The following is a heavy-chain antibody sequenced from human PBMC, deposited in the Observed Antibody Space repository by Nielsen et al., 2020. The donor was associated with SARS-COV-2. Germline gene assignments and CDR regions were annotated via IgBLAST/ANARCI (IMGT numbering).Heavy chain of an antibody. J-gene: IGHJ4*02. Sequence: GGSLRLSCAASGFTFSSYAMHWVRQAPGKGLEWVAVISYVGSNKYYADSVKGRFTISRDNSKNTLYLQMNSLRAEDTAVYYCARDTGGIAADWGQGTLVTVSS. CDR3: ARDTGGIAAD. V-gene: IGHV3-30*04. CDR2: ISYVGSNK. CDR1: GFTFSSYA. D-gene: IGHD6-25*01.